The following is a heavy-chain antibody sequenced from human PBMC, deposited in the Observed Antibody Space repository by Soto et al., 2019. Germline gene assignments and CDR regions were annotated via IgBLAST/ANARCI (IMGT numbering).Heavy chain of an antibody. CDR1: GFTFSSYG. V-gene: IGHV3-30*18. J-gene: IGHJ2*01. CDR2: ISYDGSNK. CDR3: AKGREGRNRIATAGTWWYFDL. D-gene: IGHD1-1*01. Sequence: QVQLVESGGGVVQPGRSLRLSCAASGFTFSSYGMHWVRQAPGKGLEWVAVISYDGSNKYYADSVKGRFTISRDNSKNREYLQMNSLRAEDRVGYYCAKGREGRNRIATAGTWWYFDLWGRGTLVTVSS.